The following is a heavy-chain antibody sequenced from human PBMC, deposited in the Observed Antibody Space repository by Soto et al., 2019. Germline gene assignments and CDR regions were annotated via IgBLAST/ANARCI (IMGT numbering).Heavy chain of an antibody. V-gene: IGHV1-69*13. J-gene: IGHJ6*02. D-gene: IGHD1-7*01. CDR1: GGTFSSYA. CDR2: IIPIFGTA. Sequence: ASVKVSGEASGGTFSSYATSWVRQAPGQGLEWMGGIIPIFGTANYAQKFQGRVTITADESPSTAYMELRSLRSDDTAVYYCASPRPNQLLSNYYGMDVWGQGTTFTVSS. CDR3: ASPRPNQLLSNYYGMDV.